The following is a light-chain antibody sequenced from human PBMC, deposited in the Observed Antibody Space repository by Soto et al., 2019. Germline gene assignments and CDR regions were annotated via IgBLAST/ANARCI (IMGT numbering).Light chain of an antibody. CDR2: EGT. J-gene: IGLJ1*01. V-gene: IGLV2-23*01. Sequence: QSVLTQPASVSGFLGQSITMSCTGSSSDVGTFNLVSWFQQHPGKAPKLLIFEGTKRPSGVSDRFSGSKSCNTASLTISGLQAEDEADYHCCSYAGTRTSWVFGTGTKLTVL. CDR1: SSDVGTFNL. CDR3: CSYAGTRTSWV.